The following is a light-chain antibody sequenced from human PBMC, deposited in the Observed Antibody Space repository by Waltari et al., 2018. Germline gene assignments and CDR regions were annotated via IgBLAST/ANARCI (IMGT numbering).Light chain of an antibody. V-gene: IGLV2-14*01. CDR2: DVS. Sequence: QSALTPPASVSGSPGQSVTIFCTGSSTDVGGYNSFSWYQAHQGQAPRVILYDVSDRPSGVSDRFSGSKSGNTASLTISGLQAEDEADYYCSSQSSNNVVLFGGGTKLTVL. J-gene: IGLJ2*01. CDR1: STDVGGYNS. CDR3: SSQSSNNVVL.